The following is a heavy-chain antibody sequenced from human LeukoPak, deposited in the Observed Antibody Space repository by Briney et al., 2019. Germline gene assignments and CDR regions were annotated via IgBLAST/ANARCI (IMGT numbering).Heavy chain of an antibody. D-gene: IGHD2-21*02. Sequence: SVKVSCKASGGTFSSYAISWVRQAPGQGLEWMGGIIPIFGTANYAQKFQGRVTITADKSTSTAYMELSSLRSEDTAVYYCARDPEVVTAIPRHNYYYYYMDVWGKGTTVTVSS. CDR1: GGTFSSYA. CDR2: IIPIFGTA. CDR3: ARDPEVVTAIPRHNYYYYYMDV. V-gene: IGHV1-69*06. J-gene: IGHJ6*03.